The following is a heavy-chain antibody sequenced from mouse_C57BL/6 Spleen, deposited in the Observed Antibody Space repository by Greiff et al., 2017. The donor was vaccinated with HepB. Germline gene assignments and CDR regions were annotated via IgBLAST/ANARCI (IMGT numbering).Heavy chain of an antibody. Sequence: QVQLQQSGPELVKPGASVKISCKASGYAFSSSWMNWVKQRPGKGLEWIGRIYPGDGDTNYNGKFKGKATLTADKSSSTAYMQLSSLTSEDSAVYFCARRKIVDYFDYWGQGTTLTVSS. CDR2: IYPGDGDT. CDR3: ARRKIVDYFDY. D-gene: IGHD1-1*01. V-gene: IGHV1-82*01. CDR1: GYAFSSSW. J-gene: IGHJ2*01.